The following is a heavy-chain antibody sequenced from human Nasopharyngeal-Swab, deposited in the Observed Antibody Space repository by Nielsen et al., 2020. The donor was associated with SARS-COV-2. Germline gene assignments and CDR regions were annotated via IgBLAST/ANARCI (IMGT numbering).Heavy chain of an antibody. D-gene: IGHD1-26*01. CDR3: AKGVGATMTNWFES. CDR1: GYTFTTYG. J-gene: IGHJ5*01. CDR2: IHGGNGNT. V-gene: IGHV1-3*01. Sequence: ASVKVSCKASGYTFTTYGLHWVRQAPGQRFEWMGWIHGGNGNTKYSQKFQGRVVITRDTSATTTYMELSSLGSEDTAVYYCAKGVGATMTNWFESWGQGTLVTVSS.